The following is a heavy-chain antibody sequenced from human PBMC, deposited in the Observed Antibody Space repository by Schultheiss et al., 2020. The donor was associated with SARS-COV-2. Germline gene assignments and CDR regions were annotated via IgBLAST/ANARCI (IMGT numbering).Heavy chain of an antibody. D-gene: IGHD3-3*01. CDR1: GGSISSSSYY. CDR3: ASRTIFGVSMDV. Sequence: SETLSLTCTVSGGSISSSSYYWGWIRQPPGKGLEWIGSIYYSGSTYYNPSLKSRVTISVDTSKNQFSLKLSSVTAADTAVYYCASRTIFGVSMDVWGQGTTVTVSS. CDR2: IYYSGST. J-gene: IGHJ6*02. V-gene: IGHV4-39*01.